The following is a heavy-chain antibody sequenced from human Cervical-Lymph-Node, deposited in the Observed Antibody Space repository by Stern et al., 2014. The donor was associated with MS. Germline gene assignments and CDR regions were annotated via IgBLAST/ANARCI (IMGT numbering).Heavy chain of an antibody. CDR3: ARDSRHYDTTFYFDS. CDR1: GGTFSSYA. CDR2: ILPIFGTA. V-gene: IGHV1-69*01. J-gene: IGHJ4*02. Sequence: DQLVESGAEVKKPGSSVKVSCKASGGTFSSYAINWVRQAPGQGPEWMGGILPIFGTANYAQKFQGRVTITADESTATAYMELSSLRSEDTAVYYCARDSRHYDTTFYFDSWGQGTLVTVSS. D-gene: IGHD2/OR15-2a*01.